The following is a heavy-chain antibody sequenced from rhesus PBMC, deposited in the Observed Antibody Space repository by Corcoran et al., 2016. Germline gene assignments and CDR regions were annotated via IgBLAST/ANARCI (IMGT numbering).Heavy chain of an antibody. V-gene: IGHV4-127*01. CDR2: IGGSSVST. D-gene: IGHD6-19*01. J-gene: IGHJ4*01. Sequence: QVQLQESGPGLVKPSETLSLTCAVSGYSISSGYCWIWIRQPPGKGLEWIGYIGGSSVSTNNNPSLKGQVTISKDAYKNQFSLKLSSVTAADTAVYYCASEAADGFDYWGQGVLVTVSS. CDR3: ASEAADGFDY. CDR1: GYSISSGYC.